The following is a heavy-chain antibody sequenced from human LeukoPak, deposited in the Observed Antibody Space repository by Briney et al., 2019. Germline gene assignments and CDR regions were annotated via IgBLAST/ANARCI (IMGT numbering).Heavy chain of an antibody. CDR1: GFTFNNYW. CDR3: ARGRPHGNDY. D-gene: IGHD4-23*01. Sequence: GGSLRLSCAASGFTFNNYWIHWIRQVPGKGLVWVSRINNDGSSASYVDSVKGRFSISRDNAKNTLYLQMNSLRVEDTAVSYCARGRPHGNDYWGQGTLVTVSS. V-gene: IGHV3-74*01. J-gene: IGHJ4*02. CDR2: INNDGSSA.